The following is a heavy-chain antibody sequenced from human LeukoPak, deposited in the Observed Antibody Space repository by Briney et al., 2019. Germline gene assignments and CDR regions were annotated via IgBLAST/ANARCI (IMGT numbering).Heavy chain of an antibody. D-gene: IGHD5-24*01. CDR1: GYTFTGYY. CDR2: INPNSGNT. J-gene: IGHJ4*02. CDR3: ARDPSRRDGYNWEADCFDY. Sequence: ASVKVSCKASGYTFTGYYMHWVRQAPGQGLEWMGWINPNSGNTGYAQKFQGRVTMTRNTSITTTYMELSSLRSEDTAVYYCARDPSRRDGYNWEADCFDYWGQGTLVTVSS. V-gene: IGHV1-8*02.